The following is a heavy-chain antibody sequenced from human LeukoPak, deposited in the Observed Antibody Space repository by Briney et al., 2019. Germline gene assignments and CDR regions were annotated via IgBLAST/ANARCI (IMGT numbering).Heavy chain of an antibody. V-gene: IGHV4-4*02. Sequence: PSETLSLTCAVSGGSISSSNWWSWVRQPPGKGLEWIGEIYHSGSTNYNPSLKSRVTISVDKSKNQFSLKLSSVTAADTAVYYCARQYYYGSGSYYLNWFDPWGQGTLVTVSS. CDR2: IYHSGST. D-gene: IGHD3-10*01. CDR1: GGSISSSNW. J-gene: IGHJ5*02. CDR3: ARQYYYGSGSYYLNWFDP.